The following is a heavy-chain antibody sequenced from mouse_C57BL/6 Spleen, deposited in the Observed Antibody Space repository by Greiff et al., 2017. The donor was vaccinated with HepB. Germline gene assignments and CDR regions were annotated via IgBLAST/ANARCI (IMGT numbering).Heavy chain of an antibody. J-gene: IGHJ2*01. CDR2: IDPSDSYT. D-gene: IGHD1-1*01. CDR3: ARRTVVEDD. V-gene: IGHV1-50*01. CDR1: GYTFTSYW. Sequence: QVQLQQPGAELVKPGASVKLSCKASGYTFTSYWMQWVKQRPGQGLAWIGEIDPSDSYTNYNQKFKGKATLTVDTSASTAYMQLSSLTSEDSAVYYCARRTVVEDDWGQVTTLTVSS.